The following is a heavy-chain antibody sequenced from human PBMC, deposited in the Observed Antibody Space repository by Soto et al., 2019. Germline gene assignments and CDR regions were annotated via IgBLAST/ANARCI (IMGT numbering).Heavy chain of an antibody. Sequence: GGSLRLSCAASGFTFSSYAMRWVRQAPGKGLEWVSAITSGGLTYYADSVKGRFTISRVNYKDTLYLQLNSLVDEDTAVYYCARLPGDSWGYFEYWGQGALVTVSS. J-gene: IGHJ4*02. CDR3: ARLPGDSWGYFEY. CDR1: GFTFSSYA. CDR2: ITSGGLT. D-gene: IGHD2-21*02. V-gene: IGHV3-23*01.